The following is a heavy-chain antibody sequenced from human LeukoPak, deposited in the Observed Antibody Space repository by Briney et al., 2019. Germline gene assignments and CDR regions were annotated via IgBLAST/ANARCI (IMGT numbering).Heavy chain of an antibody. CDR2: ISSNGGST. CDR3: ARDGDYGDYAGENAFDI. J-gene: IGHJ3*02. Sequence: GGSLRLSCAASGFTFSSYAMHWVRQAPGKGLEYVSGISSNGGSTYYANSVKGRFTISRDNSKNTLYLQMGSLRAEDMAVYYCARDGDYGDYAGENAFDIWGQGTMVTVSS. D-gene: IGHD4-17*01. V-gene: IGHV3-64*01. CDR1: GFTFSSYA.